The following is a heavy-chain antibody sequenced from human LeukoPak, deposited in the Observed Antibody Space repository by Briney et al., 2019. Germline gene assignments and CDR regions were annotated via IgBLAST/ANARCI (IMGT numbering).Heavy chain of an antibody. Sequence: PSETLSLTCTVSGYSISSGYYWGWIRQPPGKGLEWIGSIYHSGSTYYNPSLKSRVTIPVDTSKNQFSLKLSSVTAADTAVYYCARVTLVTTGYYFDYWGQGTLVTVSS. CDR2: IYHSGST. CDR3: ARVTLVTTGYYFDY. V-gene: IGHV4-38-2*02. D-gene: IGHD4-11*01. CDR1: GYSISSGYY. J-gene: IGHJ4*02.